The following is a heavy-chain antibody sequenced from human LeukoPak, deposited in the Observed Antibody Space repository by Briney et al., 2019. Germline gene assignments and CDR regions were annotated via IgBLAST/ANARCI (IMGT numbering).Heavy chain of an antibody. CDR1: GYTFTGYY. CDR2: INPNSGGT. V-gene: IGHV1-2*06. J-gene: IGHJ4*02. D-gene: IGHD3-22*01. CDR3: ATFYYYDSSGYYGGYYFDY. Sequence: GASVKVSCKAPGYTFTGYYMHWVRQAPGQGLEWMGRINPNSGGTNYPQKFQGRVTMTRDTSISTAYMELSRLRSDDTAVYYCATFYYYDSSGYYGGYYFDYWGQGTLVTVSS.